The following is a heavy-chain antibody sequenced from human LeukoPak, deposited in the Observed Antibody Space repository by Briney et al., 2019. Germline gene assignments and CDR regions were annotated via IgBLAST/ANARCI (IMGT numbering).Heavy chain of an antibody. V-gene: IGHV1-18*01. D-gene: IGHD3-3*01. CDR3: ARVRTPFGVVASPDALDV. CDR1: SYTFNSYP. CDR2: ITADNFNT. Sequence: ASVKVSCKASSYTFNSYPLTWVRQAPGVGFEWVGWITADNFNTNYAQKFQGRVTLTKETSTNTAYMEMRSLMSDDTAVYYCARVRTPFGVVASPDALDVWGQGTAVTVSS. J-gene: IGHJ3*01.